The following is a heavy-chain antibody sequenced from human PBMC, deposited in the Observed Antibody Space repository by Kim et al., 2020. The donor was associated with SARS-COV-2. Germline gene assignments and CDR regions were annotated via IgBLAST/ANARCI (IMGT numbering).Heavy chain of an antibody. CDR3: AKGYCSSTSCPMGEGY. Sequence: GGSLRLSCAASGFTFSSYGMHWVRQAPGKGLEWVAVISYDGSNKYYADSVKGRFTISRDNSKNTLYLQMNSLRAEDTAVYYCAKGYCSSTSCPMGEGYWGQGTLVTVSS. CDR2: ISYDGSNK. CDR1: GFTFSSYG. J-gene: IGHJ4*02. D-gene: IGHD2-2*01. V-gene: IGHV3-30*18.